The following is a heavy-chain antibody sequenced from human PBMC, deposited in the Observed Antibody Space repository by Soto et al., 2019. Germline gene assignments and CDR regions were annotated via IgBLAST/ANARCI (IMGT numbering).Heavy chain of an antibody. CDR3: AKALYYYDSSPLDH. J-gene: IGHJ4*02. CDR1: GIDFEDYA. D-gene: IGHD3-22*01. Sequence: GGSLRLSCAAAGIDFEDYAMHWVRQVPGKGLEWVSLTNSDGTDSYYMDSVKGRFTISRDNGKSSLYLQMDRLRPEDTALYFCAKALYYYDSSPLDHWGQGTLVTVSS. CDR2: TNSDGTDS. V-gene: IGHV3-43D*04.